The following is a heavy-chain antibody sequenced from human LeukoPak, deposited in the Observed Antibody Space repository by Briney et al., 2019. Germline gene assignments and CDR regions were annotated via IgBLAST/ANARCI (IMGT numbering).Heavy chain of an antibody. V-gene: IGHV2-5*01. CDR2: IYGNDDK. J-gene: IGHJ4*02. CDR1: GFSLSTSEVG. CDR3: AHRRGVVGHGYYFDY. D-gene: IGHD2-2*01. Sequence: SGPTLVNPTQTLTLTCTFSGFSLSTSEVGVGWIRQPPGKALEWLALIYGNDDKRYSPSLKSRLTITKDTSKNQVVLTMTNMDPVDTATYYCAHRRGVVGHGYYFDYWGQETLVTVSS.